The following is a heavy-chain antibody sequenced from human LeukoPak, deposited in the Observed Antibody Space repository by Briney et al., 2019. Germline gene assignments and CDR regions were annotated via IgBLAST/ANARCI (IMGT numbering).Heavy chain of an antibody. CDR1: GGSISSGSYY. Sequence: SETLSLTCTVSGGSISSGSYYWSWIRQPAGKGLEWIGRIYTSGSTNYNPSLKSRITISVDTPKNQFSLKLSSVTAADTAVYYCARSQNIRGYHWVSLHYWGQGTLVTVSS. V-gene: IGHV4-61*02. J-gene: IGHJ4*02. CDR2: IYTSGST. CDR3: ARSQNIRGYHWVSLHY. D-gene: IGHD3-22*01.